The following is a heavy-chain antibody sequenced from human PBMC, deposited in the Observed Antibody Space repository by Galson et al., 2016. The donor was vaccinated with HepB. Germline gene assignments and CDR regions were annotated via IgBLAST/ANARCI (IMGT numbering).Heavy chain of an antibody. CDR1: GDSVSSNNVA. Sequence: CAISGDSVSSNNVAWNWIRQSPSRGLEWLGRTYYKFKWYNDYAASVESRITINPDTSNNQFSLRLDSVTPEDTAVYYCARGSTLHSWGQGTLVTVSS. D-gene: IGHD1-26*01. V-gene: IGHV6-1*01. CDR3: ARGSTLHS. CDR2: TYYKFKWYN. J-gene: IGHJ4*02.